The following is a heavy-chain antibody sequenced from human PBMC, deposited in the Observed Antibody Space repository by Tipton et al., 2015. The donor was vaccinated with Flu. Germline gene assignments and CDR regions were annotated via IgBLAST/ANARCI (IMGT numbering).Heavy chain of an antibody. Sequence: QLVQSGAEVKKPGESLKISCKSSGYSFTSYWIGWVRQMPGKGLEWMGIIYPGDSDTRYSPSFQGQVTISADKSISTAYLRWSSLKASDTAMYYCARLGYRSDYDSGYFDYWGQGTLVTVSS. V-gene: IGHV5-51*03. CDR3: ARLGYRSDYDSGYFDY. CDR2: IYPGDSDT. D-gene: IGHD5-12*01. J-gene: IGHJ4*02. CDR1: GYSFTSYW.